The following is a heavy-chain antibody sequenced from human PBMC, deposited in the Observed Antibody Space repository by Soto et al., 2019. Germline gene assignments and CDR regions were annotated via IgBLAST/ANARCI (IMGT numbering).Heavy chain of an antibody. J-gene: IGHJ6*02. CDR1: GGSISSGGYY. CDR3: ARELTNYYYYGMDV. Sequence: PSETLSLTCTVSGGSISSGGYYWSWIRQHPGKGLEWIGYIYYSGSTYYNPSLKSRVTISVDTSKNQFSLKLSSVTAADTAVYYCARELTNYYYYGMDVWGQGTTVTVSS. D-gene: IGHD3-9*01. CDR2: IYYSGST. V-gene: IGHV4-31*03.